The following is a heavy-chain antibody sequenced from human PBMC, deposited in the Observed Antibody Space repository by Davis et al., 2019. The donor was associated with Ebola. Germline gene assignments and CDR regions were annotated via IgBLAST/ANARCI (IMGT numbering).Heavy chain of an antibody. D-gene: IGHD5-24*01. CDR3: ARELKRAKQGSFFDF. J-gene: IGHJ4*02. CDR2: IIPILGIA. V-gene: IGHV1-69*04. Sequence: SVKVSCKASGGTFSSYAISWVRQAPGQGLEWMGRIIPILGIANYAQKFQGRVTMTRSTSINTAYMELSSLRSEDSAVYYCARELKRAKQGSFFDFWGQGTLVTVSS. CDR1: GGTFSSYA.